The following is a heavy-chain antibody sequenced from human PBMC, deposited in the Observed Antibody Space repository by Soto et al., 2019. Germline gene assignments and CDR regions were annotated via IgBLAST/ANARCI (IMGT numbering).Heavy chain of an antibody. CDR3: ARPRRAAGLDY. D-gene: IGHD6-13*01. CDR1: GGSFSGYY. CDR2: INHSGGT. Sequence: QVQLLQCGAGLLKPSETLSLTCAVYGGSFSGYYWSWIRQPPGKGLEWIGEINHSGGTNYNPSLKSRVNISVDTSKNQFSLKLISVTAVDNAVYYCARPRRAAGLDYWCQGALITV. J-gene: IGHJ4*02. V-gene: IGHV4-34*01.